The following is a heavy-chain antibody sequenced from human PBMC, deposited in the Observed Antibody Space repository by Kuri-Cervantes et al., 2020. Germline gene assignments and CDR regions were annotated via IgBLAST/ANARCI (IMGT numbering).Heavy chain of an antibody. CDR2: ISSSSSYI. Sequence: GESLKISCAASGFTFSSYWMSWVRQAPGKGLEWASSISSSSSYIYYADSVKGRFTISRDNAKNSLYLQMNSLRVEDTAVYYCARPKRGYYAMDVWGQGTTVTVSS. D-gene: IGHD3-16*01. CDR1: GFTFSSYW. J-gene: IGHJ6*02. CDR3: ARPKRGYYAMDV. V-gene: IGHV3-21*04.